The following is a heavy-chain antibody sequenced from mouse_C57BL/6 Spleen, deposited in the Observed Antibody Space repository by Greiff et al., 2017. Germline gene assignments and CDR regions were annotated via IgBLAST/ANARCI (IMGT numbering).Heavy chain of an antibody. Sequence: QVQLQQSGAELARPGASVKLSCKASGYTFTSYGISWVKQRTGQGLEWIGEIYPRSGNTYYNEKFKGKATLTADKSSSTAYMELRSLTSEDSAVYCCAISGYYGSRGDWYFDVWGTGTTVTVSS. CDR3: AISGYYGSRGDWYFDV. J-gene: IGHJ1*03. CDR2: IYPRSGNT. V-gene: IGHV1-81*01. CDR1: GYTFTSYG. D-gene: IGHD1-1*01.